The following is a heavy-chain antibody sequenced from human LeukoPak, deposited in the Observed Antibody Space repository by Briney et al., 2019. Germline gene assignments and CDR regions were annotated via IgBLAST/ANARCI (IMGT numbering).Heavy chain of an antibody. CDR3: ARRGYSSDFDY. D-gene: IGHD5-18*01. V-gene: IGHV4-38-2*02. CDR2: IYHSGST. CDR1: GYSISSGYY. J-gene: IGHJ4*02. Sequence: SETLSLTCTVSGYSISSGYYWGWIRQPPGKGLEWVGSIYHSGSTYYNPSLKSRITISVDTSKNQFSLKLSSVTAADTAVYYCARRGYSSDFDYWGQGTLVTVSS.